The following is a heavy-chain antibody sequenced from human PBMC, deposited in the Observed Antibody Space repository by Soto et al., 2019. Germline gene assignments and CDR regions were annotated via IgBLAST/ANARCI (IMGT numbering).Heavy chain of an antibody. J-gene: IGHJ4*02. V-gene: IGHV1-8*01. D-gene: IGHD2-21*02. CDR2: MNPNSGNT. CDR1: GYTFTSYD. CDR3: ADSVVSAILGY. Sequence: QVQLVQSGAEVKKPGASVKVSCKASGYTFTSYDINWVRQATGQGLEWMGWMNPNSGNTGYVQKIHGRVNRPRNTSKRTAYMGLGSPRSEDTAVFYCADSVVSAILGYWGQGTLVTVAS.